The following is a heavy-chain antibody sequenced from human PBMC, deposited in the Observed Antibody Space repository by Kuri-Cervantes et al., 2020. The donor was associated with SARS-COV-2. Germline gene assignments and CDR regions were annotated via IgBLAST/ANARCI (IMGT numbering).Heavy chain of an antibody. D-gene: IGHD3-16*01. CDR2: IGNTDSTT. Sequence: GESLKISCAASGFTFNSYEINWVRQAPGKGLEWLSYIGNTDSTTYYADSVKGRFTISRDNAKNLLYLQMNSLGAEDTAVYYCARDHGGALDSWGQGTLVTVSS. CDR1: GFTFNSYE. J-gene: IGHJ4*02. V-gene: IGHV3-48*03. CDR3: ARDHGGALDS.